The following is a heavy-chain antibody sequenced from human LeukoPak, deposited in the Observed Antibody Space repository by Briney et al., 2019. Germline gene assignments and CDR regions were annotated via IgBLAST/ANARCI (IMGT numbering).Heavy chain of an antibody. CDR1: GFTVSSDF. V-gene: IGHV3-66*01. CDR2: VYAGGST. CDR3: ARGNIVYHYGMDV. D-gene: IGHD2/OR15-2a*01. J-gene: IGHJ6*02. Sequence: QAGGSLRLSCAASGFTVSSDFMAWVRQSPGTGLDWVSAVYAGGSTHYADSVKGRFTISRDSSKNTLDLQMNNLRVEDTAVYYCARGNIVYHYGMDVWGQGTTVTVSS.